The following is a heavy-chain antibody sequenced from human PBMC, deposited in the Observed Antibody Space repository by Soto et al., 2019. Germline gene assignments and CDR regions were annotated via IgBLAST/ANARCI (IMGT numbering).Heavy chain of an antibody. CDR1: GGSISSSSYY. CDR2: IFYTGGT. CDR3: STFSSGFYGMDV. D-gene: IGHD3-22*01. V-gene: IGHV4-39*01. Sequence: NPSETLSLTCTVSGGSISSSSYYWAWIRQPPGKGLEWIGSIFYTGGTYYNPSLKSRITMPADMSKNQFSLNLSSVTAADAAVYYCSTFSSGFYGMDVWGQGTTVTVSS. J-gene: IGHJ6*02.